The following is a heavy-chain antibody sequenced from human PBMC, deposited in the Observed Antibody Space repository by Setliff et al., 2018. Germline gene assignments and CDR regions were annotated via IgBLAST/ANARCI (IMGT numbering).Heavy chain of an antibody. CDR3: ARGLYYGDSDFDY. CDR1: GGTFSSYA. Sequence: SVKVSCKASGGTFSSYAISWVRQAPGQGLERMGGIIPILGIANYAQKFQGRVTMTRNTSISTAYMELSSLRSEDTAVYYCARGLYYGDSDFDYWGQGTLVTVSS. CDR2: IIPILGIA. D-gene: IGHD4-17*01. V-gene: IGHV1-69*10. J-gene: IGHJ4*02.